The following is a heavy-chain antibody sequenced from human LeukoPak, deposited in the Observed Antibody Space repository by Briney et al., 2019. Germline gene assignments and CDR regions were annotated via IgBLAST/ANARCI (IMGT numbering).Heavy chain of an antibody. J-gene: IGHJ6*02. D-gene: IGHD2-2*01. CDR1: GFTFSSYS. CDR2: ISSRSSYI. V-gene: IGHV3-21*01. Sequence: GGSLRLSCAASGFTFSSYSMNWVRQAPGKGLEWVSSISSRSSYIYYADSVKGRFTISRDNAKNSLYLQMNSLRSEDTAVYYCARDVGGEYQLLGYYYYGMDVWGQGTTVTVSS. CDR3: ARDVGGEYQLLGYYYYGMDV.